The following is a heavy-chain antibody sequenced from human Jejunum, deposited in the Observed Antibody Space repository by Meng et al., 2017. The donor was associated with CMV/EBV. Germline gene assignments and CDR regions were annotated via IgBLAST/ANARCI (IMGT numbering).Heavy chain of an antibody. CDR1: GVSISSGGFF. Sequence: QVQLQESGPGLVKPSQTLSLTCTVSGVSISSGGFFWSWIRQRAGKGLEWIGYIDYSGSTFYNPSLKGRPSISLQTSENQFSLTLSSVTAADTAVYHCARERRPFYYDYSGYADQWGPGTLVTVSS. D-gene: IGHD4-23*01. J-gene: IGHJ4*02. V-gene: IGHV4-31*03. CDR3: ARERRPFYYDYSGYADQ. CDR2: IDYSGST.